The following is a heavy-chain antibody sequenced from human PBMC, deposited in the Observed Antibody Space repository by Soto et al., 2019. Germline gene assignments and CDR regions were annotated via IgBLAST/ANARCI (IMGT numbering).Heavy chain of an antibody. D-gene: IGHD3-16*01. Sequence: KASETLSLTCTVSGGSVSSGSYYWSWIRQPPGKGLEWIGYIYYSGSTNYNPSLKSRVTISVDTSKNQFSLKLSSVTAADTAVYYCARAGGYYYYYGMDVWGQGTTVTVSS. CDR1: GGSVSSGSYY. CDR3: ARAGGYYYYYGMDV. V-gene: IGHV4-61*01. CDR2: IYYSGST. J-gene: IGHJ6*02.